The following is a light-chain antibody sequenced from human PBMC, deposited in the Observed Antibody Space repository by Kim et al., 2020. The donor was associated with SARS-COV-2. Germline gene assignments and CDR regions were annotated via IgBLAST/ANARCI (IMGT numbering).Light chain of an antibody. V-gene: IGLV3-19*01. J-gene: IGLJ1*01. CDR1: SLRSYY. CDR3: NSRGSSGNHPV. Sequence: SSELTQDPAVSVALGQTVRITCQGDSLRSYYASWYQQKPGQAPVLVIYGKNNRPSGIPDRFSGSSSGYTASLTITGAQAEDEADYYCNSRGSSGNHPVFG. CDR2: GKN.